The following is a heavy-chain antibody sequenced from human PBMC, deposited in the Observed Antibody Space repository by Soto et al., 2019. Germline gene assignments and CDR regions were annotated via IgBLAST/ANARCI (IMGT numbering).Heavy chain of an antibody. CDR3: ARDSSTTRDYYYGMDV. CDR2: ISYDGSNK. J-gene: IGHJ6*02. D-gene: IGHD4-4*01. CDR1: GFTFSSYA. V-gene: IGHV3-30-3*01. Sequence: QVQLVESGGGVVQPGRSLRLSCAASGFTFSSYAMHWVRQAPGKGLEWVAVISYDGSNKYYADSVKGRFTISRDNSKNTLYLQMNSLRAEDTAVYYCARDSSTTRDYYYGMDVWGQGTTVTVSS.